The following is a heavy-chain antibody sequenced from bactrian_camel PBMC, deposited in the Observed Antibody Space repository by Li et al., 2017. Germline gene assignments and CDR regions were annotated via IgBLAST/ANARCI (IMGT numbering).Heavy chain of an antibody. Sequence: HVQLVESGGGSVQAGGSLTLSCVASGGTIYRNCKGWFRQTPGKQREGVAVTYVGSDGRPHYFDSVKGRFTISVDIAENTMWMQMNGLKPEDSGMYYCAARDPPWGCLSGSWSAGQYNYWGQGTQVTVS. J-gene: IGHJ4*01. CDR3: AARDPPWGCLSGSWSAGQYNY. CDR1: GGTIYRNC. V-gene: IGHV3S53*01. D-gene: IGHD3*01. CDR2: TYVGSDGRP.